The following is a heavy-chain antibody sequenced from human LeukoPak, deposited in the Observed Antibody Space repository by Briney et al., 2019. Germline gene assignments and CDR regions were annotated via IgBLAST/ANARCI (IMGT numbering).Heavy chain of an antibody. J-gene: IGHJ4*02. D-gene: IGHD1-7*01. CDR2: IYPGDSET. V-gene: IGHV5-51*01. CDR3: ARDWELGY. Sequence: PGESLKISCKASGYSFTSYWIGWVRQMPGKGLEWMGLIYPGDSETRYSPSFQGQVTISADKSINTAYLQRSSLKASDTAIYYCARDWELGYWGQGTLVTVSS. CDR1: GYSFTSYW.